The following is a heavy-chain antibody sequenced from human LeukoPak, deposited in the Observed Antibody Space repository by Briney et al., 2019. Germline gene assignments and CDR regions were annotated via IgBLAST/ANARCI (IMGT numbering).Heavy chain of an antibody. CDR1: GGTFSSYA. CDR3: ARRGYSYGSYYFDY. Sequence: GASVKVSCKASGGTFSSYAISWVRQAPGQGLEWMGRIIPILGIANYAQKFQGRATITADKSTSTAYMELSSLRSEDTAVYYCARRGYSYGSYYFDYWGQGTLVTVSS. D-gene: IGHD5-18*01. V-gene: IGHV1-69*04. CDR2: IIPILGIA. J-gene: IGHJ4*02.